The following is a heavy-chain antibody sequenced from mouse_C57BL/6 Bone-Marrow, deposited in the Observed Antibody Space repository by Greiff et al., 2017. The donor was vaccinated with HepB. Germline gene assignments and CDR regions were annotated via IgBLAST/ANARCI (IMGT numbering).Heavy chain of an antibody. CDR3: ARMGITTVVATKDYAMDY. J-gene: IGHJ4*01. CDR1: GYTFTEYT. V-gene: IGHV1-62-2*01. Sequence: VQLVESGAELVKPGASVKLSCKASGYTFTEYTIHWVKQRSGQGLEWIGWFYPGSGSIKYNEKFKGKATLTVDTSSSTAYMELNSLTSEDSAVYYCARMGITTVVATKDYAMDYWSRNLSHRLL. CDR2: FYPGSGSI. D-gene: IGHD1-1*01.